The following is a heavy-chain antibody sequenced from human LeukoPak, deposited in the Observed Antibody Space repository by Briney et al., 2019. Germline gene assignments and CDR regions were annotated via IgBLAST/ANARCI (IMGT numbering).Heavy chain of an antibody. D-gene: IGHD3-9*01. J-gene: IGHJ4*02. CDR3: ARGARQDLRYFDWLGPDY. CDR2: MNPNSGNT. V-gene: IGHV1-8*01. CDR1: GYTFTSYD. Sequence: GASVKVSCKASGYTFTSYDINWVRQATGQGPEWTGWMNPNSGNTGYAQKFQGRVTMTRNTSISTAYMELSSLRSEDTAVYYCARGARQDLRYFDWLGPDYWGQGTLVTVSS.